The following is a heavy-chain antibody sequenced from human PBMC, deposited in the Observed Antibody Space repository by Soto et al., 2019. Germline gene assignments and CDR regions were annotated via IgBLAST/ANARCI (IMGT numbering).Heavy chain of an antibody. CDR3: ALEDRTSSLDH. CDR2: IIPYLGIS. V-gene: IGHV1-69*02. J-gene: IGHJ4*02. Sequence: QVQLEQSGAEAKKPGSSVRVSCTTSGGTFNSYTISWVRQAPGQGLTWMGRIIPYLGISNYGQEFQGRIMISADRSTSTAYLDLSSLTSDDTALYFCALEDRTSSLDHWGQGSLVTVSS. CDR1: GGTFNSYT. D-gene: IGHD6-6*01.